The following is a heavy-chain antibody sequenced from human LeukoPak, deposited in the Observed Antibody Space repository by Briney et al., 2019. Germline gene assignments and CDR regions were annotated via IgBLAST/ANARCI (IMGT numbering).Heavy chain of an antibody. CDR3: VRDLKYSTSSIFDH. CDR1: GFTLSSYS. V-gene: IGHV3-48*04. CDR2: ISSSSSTI. Sequence: GGSLRLSCAASGFTLSSYSMNWVRQAPGKGLEWVSYISSSSSTIYYADSVKGRFTISRDNAKNSLYLQMNSLRAEDTAVYYCVRDLKYSTSSIFDHWGQGTLVTVSS. D-gene: IGHD6-6*01. J-gene: IGHJ4*02.